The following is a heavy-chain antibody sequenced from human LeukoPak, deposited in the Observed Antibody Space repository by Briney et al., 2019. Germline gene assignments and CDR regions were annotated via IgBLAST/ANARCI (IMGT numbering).Heavy chain of an antibody. D-gene: IGHD3-10*01. V-gene: IGHV4-4*07. J-gene: IGHJ4*02. CDR2: IYTSGST. Sequence: SETLSLTCTVSGGPISSYYWSWIRQPAGKGLEWIGRIYTSGSTNYNPSLKSRVTMSVDTSKNQFSLKLSSVTAADTAVYYCARDRILLWFGELSYDPYYFDYWGQGTLVTVSS. CDR1: GGPISSYY. CDR3: ARDRILLWFGELSYDPYYFDY.